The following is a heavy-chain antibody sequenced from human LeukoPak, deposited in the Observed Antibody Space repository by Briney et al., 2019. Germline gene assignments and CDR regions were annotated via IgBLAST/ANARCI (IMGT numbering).Heavy chain of an antibody. Sequence: PGRSLRLSCAASGFTFSSYGMHWVRQAPGKGLEWVAVIWYDGSNKYYADSVKGRFTISRDNSKNTLYLQMNSLRAEDTAVYYCARDLGHWYWYYGMDVWGQGTTVTVSS. CDR1: GFTFSSYG. CDR3: ARDLGHWYWYYGMDV. CDR2: IWYDGSNK. J-gene: IGHJ6*02. D-gene: IGHD2-8*02. V-gene: IGHV3-33*01.